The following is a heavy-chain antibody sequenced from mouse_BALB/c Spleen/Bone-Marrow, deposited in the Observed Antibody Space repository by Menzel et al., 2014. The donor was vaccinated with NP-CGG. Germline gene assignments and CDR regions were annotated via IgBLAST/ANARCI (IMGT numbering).Heavy chain of an antibody. CDR1: GFDFSRYW. CDR2: INPDSTTI. CDR3: ARLGYYVGFAY. D-gene: IGHD2-3*01. Sequence: EVKLLESGGGLVQPGGSLKLSCAASGFDFSRYWMGWVRQAPGKGLGWIGEINPDSTTINYTPSLKYKFIISRDNAKNTLFLQMSNVRSEDTALYYCARLGYYVGFAYWGQGTLVTVSA. V-gene: IGHV4-1*02. J-gene: IGHJ3*01.